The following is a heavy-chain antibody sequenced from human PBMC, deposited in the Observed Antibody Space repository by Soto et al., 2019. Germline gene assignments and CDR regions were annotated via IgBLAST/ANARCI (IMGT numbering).Heavy chain of an antibody. CDR3: TTDIVVVPAASHDAFDI. V-gene: IGHV3-15*01. Sequence: GGSLRLSCAASGFTFSNAWMSWVRQAPGKGLEWVGRIKSKTDGGTTDYAAPVKGRFTISRDDSKNTLYLQMNSLKTEDTAVYYCTTDIVVVPAASHDAFDIWGQGTMVTVSS. CDR1: GFTFSNAW. J-gene: IGHJ3*02. CDR2: IKSKTDGGTT. D-gene: IGHD2-2*01.